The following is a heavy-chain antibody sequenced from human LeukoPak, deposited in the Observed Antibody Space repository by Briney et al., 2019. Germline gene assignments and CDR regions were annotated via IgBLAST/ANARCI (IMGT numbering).Heavy chain of an antibody. CDR1: GFTFSSCA. Sequence: GGSLRLSCEASGFTFSSCAMSWVRLAPGKGLEWVSSISGSGANTYYADFVQGRFTVSRDNSRNTLYLQMNSLRADDTAVYYCAGRDYSGSGTYYNPLDYWGQGTLVTVSS. CDR2: ISGSGANT. J-gene: IGHJ4*02. V-gene: IGHV3-23*01. CDR3: AGRDYSGSGTYYNPLDY. D-gene: IGHD3-10*01.